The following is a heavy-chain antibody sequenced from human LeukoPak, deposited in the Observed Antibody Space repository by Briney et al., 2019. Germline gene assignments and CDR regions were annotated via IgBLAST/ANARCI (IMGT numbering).Heavy chain of an antibody. CDR2: ISSSSTI. J-gene: IGHJ3*01. CDR1: GFTFSTYS. D-gene: IGHD3-22*01. CDR3: AKYDYYDSTGHLVGDAFDV. V-gene: IGHV3-48*01. Sequence: PGGSLRLSCAASGFTFSTYSMNWVRPAPGKGLEWVSYISSSSTIYYADSVKGRFTISRDNSKNTLSLQMNSLKSEDTAVYYCAKYDYYDSTGHLVGDAFDVWGQGTTVTVSS.